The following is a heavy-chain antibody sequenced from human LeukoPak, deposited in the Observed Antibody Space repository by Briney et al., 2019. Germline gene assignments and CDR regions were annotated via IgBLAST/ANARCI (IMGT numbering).Heavy chain of an antibody. Sequence: GASVKVSCKASGGTFSSYAISWVRQAPGQGLEWMGGIIPIFGTANYAQKFQGRVTITADESTSTAYMELSSLRSEDTAVYYCARDSSDNWNRRDFDYWGQGTLVTVSS. D-gene: IGHD1-20*01. CDR1: GGTFSSYA. V-gene: IGHV1-69*13. CDR3: ARDSSDNWNRRDFDY. J-gene: IGHJ4*02. CDR2: IIPIFGTA.